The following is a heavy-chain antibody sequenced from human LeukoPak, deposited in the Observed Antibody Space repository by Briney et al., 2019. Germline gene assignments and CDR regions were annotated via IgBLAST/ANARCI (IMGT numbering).Heavy chain of an antibody. CDR2: ISSSGGTT. D-gene: IGHD4-11*01. CDR3: ARGSSDYPPWRNWFDP. Sequence: QPGGSLRLSCAASGFTFSNYAMSWVRQASGKGLEWVSGISSSGGTTNYADSVKGRLTISRDNSKNTLHLQMNSLRDEDTAVYYCARGSSDYPPWRNWFDPWGQGTLVTVSS. V-gene: IGHV3-23*01. J-gene: IGHJ5*02. CDR1: GFTFSNYA.